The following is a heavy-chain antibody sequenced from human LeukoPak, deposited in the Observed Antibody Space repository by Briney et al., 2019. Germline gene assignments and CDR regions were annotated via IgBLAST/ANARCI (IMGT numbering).Heavy chain of an antibody. J-gene: IGHJ4*02. V-gene: IGHV1-18*01. Sequence: ASVKVSCKASGGTFSSYAISWVRQAPGQGLEWMGWISAYNGNTNYAQKLQRRVTMTTDTYTRTAYIELRSLRSDDTAVYYCARGGFGDSTPLYWGQGTLVTVSS. CDR3: ARGGFGDSTPLY. CDR1: GGTFSSYA. CDR2: ISAYNGNT. D-gene: IGHD3-10*01.